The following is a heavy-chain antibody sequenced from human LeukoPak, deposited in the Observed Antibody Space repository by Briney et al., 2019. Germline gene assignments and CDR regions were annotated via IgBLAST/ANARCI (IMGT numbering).Heavy chain of an antibody. V-gene: IGHV1-69*05. D-gene: IGHD1-1*01. Sequence: GASVKVSCKASGGTFSSYAISWVRQAPGQGLEWMGRIIPIFGTANYAQKFQGRVTITTDESTSTAYMELSSLRSEDTAVYYCGGGDRNDGPFDYWRQGTLVTVSS. CDR1: GGTFSSYA. CDR3: GGGDRNDGPFDY. J-gene: IGHJ4*02. CDR2: IIPIFGTA.